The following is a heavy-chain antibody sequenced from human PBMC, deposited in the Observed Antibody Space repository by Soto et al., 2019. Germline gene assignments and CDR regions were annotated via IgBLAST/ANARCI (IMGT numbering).Heavy chain of an antibody. CDR2: IWYDGSNK. Sequence: GGSLRLSCAASGFTFSSYGMHWVRQAPGKGLEWVAVIWYDGSNKYYADSVKGRFTISRDNSKNTLYLQMNSLRAEDTAVYYCARDSPPGYGDYVGWFDPWGQGTLVTVSS. CDR1: GFTFSSYG. J-gene: IGHJ5*02. CDR3: ARDSPPGYGDYVGWFDP. D-gene: IGHD4-17*01. V-gene: IGHV3-33*01.